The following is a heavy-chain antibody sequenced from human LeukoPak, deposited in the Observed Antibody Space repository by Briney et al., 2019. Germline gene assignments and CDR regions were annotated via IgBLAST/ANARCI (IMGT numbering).Heavy chain of an antibody. CDR2: IYYSGST. J-gene: IGHJ5*02. V-gene: IGHV4-59*01. D-gene: IGHD3-22*01. Sequence: SEALSLTCTVSGGSINNYYWSWIRQPPGKGLEWIGHIYYSGSTDYNPSLKSRVTLSVDTCKNQFSLKLSSVTAADTAVYYCARGGYYDGSGFSPRHNWFDPWGQGTLVTVSS. CDR3: ARGGYYDGSGFSPRHNWFDP. CDR1: GGSINNYY.